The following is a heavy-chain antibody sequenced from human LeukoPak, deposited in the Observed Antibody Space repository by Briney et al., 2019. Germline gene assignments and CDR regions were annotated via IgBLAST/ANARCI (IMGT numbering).Heavy chain of an antibody. CDR2: ISAYNGNT. J-gene: IGHJ4*02. V-gene: IGHV1-18*01. D-gene: IGHD2-15*01. Sequence: ASVKVSCKASGGTFSSYAISWVRQAPGQGLEWMGWISAYNGNTNYAQKLQGRVTMTTDTSTSTAYMELRSLRSDDTAVYYCARDRGAYCSGGSCYHAYWGQGTLVTVSS. CDR1: GGTFSSYA. CDR3: ARDRGAYCSGGSCYHAY.